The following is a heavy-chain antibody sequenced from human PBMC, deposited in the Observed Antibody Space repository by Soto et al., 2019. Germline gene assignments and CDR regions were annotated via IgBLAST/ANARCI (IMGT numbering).Heavy chain of an antibody. J-gene: IGHJ4*02. CDR1: GYTFTSYG. V-gene: IGHV1-18*01. CDR3: ARDRSNNDY. Sequence: GXSVKVSCKSSGYTFTSYGISWVRQAPGQXLXXXXXXXXXKGXTEYXXXXXXXXXXXXXXSXRKAFMELRSLTYDDTAVYYCARDRSNNDYWGQGNLVTVYS. CDR2: XXXXKGXT. D-gene: IGHD1-20*01.